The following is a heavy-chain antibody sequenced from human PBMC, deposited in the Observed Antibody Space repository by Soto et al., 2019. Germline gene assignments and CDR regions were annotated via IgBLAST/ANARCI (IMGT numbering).Heavy chain of an antibody. Sequence: QVQLVQSGAEVKKPGASVKVSCKASGYTFTSYAMHWVRQAPGQRLEWMGWSNAGNGNTKYSQEFQVRVTITSDTSASTAYSELSSLRSEDMAVYYCARARACGGDCYYFDYWGQGTLVTLSS. V-gene: IGHV1-3*02. CDR1: GYTFTSYA. J-gene: IGHJ4*02. CDR2: SNAGNGNT. D-gene: IGHD2-21*02. CDR3: ARARACGGDCYYFDY.